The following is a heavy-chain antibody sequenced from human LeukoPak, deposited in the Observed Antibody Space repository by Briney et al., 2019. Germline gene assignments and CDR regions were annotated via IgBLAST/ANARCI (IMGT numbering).Heavy chain of an antibody. Sequence: YPGGSLRLSCAASGFTFTSYWMNWVRQAPGKGLEWVANIDWDGSEKNYAGSVKGRFTISRDNAKNSLYLQMNSLRIEDTAIYYCARQERDFWGQGTLVTVSP. CDR2: IDWDGSEK. CDR3: ARQERDF. CDR1: GFTFTSYW. V-gene: IGHV3-7*01. J-gene: IGHJ4*02.